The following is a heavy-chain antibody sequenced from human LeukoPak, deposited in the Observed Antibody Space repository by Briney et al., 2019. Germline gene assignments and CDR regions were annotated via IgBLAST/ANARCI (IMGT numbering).Heavy chain of an antibody. V-gene: IGHV4-34*01. Sequence: PSETLSLTCAVYGGSFSGYYWSWIRQPPGKGLEWIGEINHSGSTNYNPSLKSRVTISVDTSKSQFSLKLSSVTAADTAVYYCARGWELPKPYYFDYWGQGTLVTVSS. CDR3: ARGWELPKPYYFDY. J-gene: IGHJ4*02. CDR2: INHSGST. CDR1: GGSFSGYY. D-gene: IGHD1-26*01.